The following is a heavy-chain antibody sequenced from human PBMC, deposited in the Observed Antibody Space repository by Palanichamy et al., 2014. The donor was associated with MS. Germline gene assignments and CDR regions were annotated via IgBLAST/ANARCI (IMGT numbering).Heavy chain of an antibody. CDR3: ASCCSDGYS. Sequence: QVQLVQSGAEVKKPGASVKVSCKASGYTFTNYAIHWVRQAPGQRLEWMGWINPGNDSTKYSQKFQGRVTITGDTSASTAYMALSSLRSEDTAVYYCASCCSDGYSWGQGTLVTVSS. J-gene: IGHJ4*02. CDR1: GYTFTNYA. D-gene: IGHD5-24*01. V-gene: IGHV1-3*01. CDR2: INPGNDST.